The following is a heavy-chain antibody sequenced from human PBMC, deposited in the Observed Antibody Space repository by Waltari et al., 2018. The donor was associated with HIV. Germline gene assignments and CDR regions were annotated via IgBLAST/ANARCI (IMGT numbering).Heavy chain of an antibody. CDR2: IYYSGST. Sequence: QVQLQESGPGLVKPSETLSLTCTVSGGSISSYYWSWIRQPPVKGLEWIGYIYYSGSTNYNPSLRSRVTISVDTSKNQFSLKLSSVTAADTAVYYCARELGLYSSSGGWFDPWGQGTLVTVSS. CDR3: ARELGLYSSSGGWFDP. D-gene: IGHD6-13*01. V-gene: IGHV4-59*01. CDR1: GGSISSYY. J-gene: IGHJ5*02.